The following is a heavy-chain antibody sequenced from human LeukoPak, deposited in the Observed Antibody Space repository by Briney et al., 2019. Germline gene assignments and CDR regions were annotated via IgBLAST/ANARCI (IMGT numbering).Heavy chain of an antibody. CDR3: AKSNGYGLVDI. CDR1: GGSLSTTSW. V-gene: IGHV4-4*02. D-gene: IGHD3-10*01. J-gene: IGHJ3*02. Sequence: SGTLSLTCAVSGGSLSTTSWWVWLRQPPGKGLEWIGEVYHSGGGNKNYNPSLKSRATISLDTSRNQFSLKLNSVTAADTAVYYCAKSNGYGLVDIWGQGTMVTVSS. CDR2: VYHSGGGNK.